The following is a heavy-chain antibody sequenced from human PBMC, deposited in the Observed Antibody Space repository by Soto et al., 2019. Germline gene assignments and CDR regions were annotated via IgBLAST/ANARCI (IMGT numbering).Heavy chain of an antibody. CDR3: ARELYSCGGDCPYYMDY. CDR1: GYPFTDYV. CDR2: ISLYHHST. D-gene: IGHD2-21*02. V-gene: IGHV1-46*01. Sequence: ASVEVSCKTSGYPFTDYVIHWVRQAPGQGLEWMGIISLYHHSTSYAQKFQGRLTVTADTSTTTVYMDLSSLTSEDSAVYWCARELYSCGGDCPYYMDYWGQGTLVTVSS. J-gene: IGHJ4*02.